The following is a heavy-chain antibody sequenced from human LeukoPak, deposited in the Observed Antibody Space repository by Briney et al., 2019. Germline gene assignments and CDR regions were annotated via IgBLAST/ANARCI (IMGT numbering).Heavy chain of an antibody. CDR2: IIPILGIA. CDR3: ARDTQDIVVVPADS. Sequence: ASVKVSCKASGGTFSSYAISWVRQAPGQGLEWMGRIIPILGIANYAQKFQGRVTITADKSTSTTYMELSTLRSEATAVYYCARDTQDIVVVPADSWGQGTLVTVSS. D-gene: IGHD2-2*01. J-gene: IGHJ4*02. V-gene: IGHV1-69*04. CDR1: GGTFSSYA.